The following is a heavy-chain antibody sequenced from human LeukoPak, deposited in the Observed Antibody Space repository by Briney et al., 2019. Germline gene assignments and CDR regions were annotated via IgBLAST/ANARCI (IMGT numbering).Heavy chain of an antibody. CDR1: GFTVSSNY. CDR3: ARDHSSGYYYFDY. V-gene: IGHV3-53*01. CDR2: IYSGGST. J-gene: IGHJ4*02. D-gene: IGHD3-22*01. Sequence: GGSLRLSCAASGFTVSSNYMSWVRQAPGKGLEWVSVIYSGGSTYYADSVKGRFTISRDNSKNTLYLQMNSLRAEDTAVYYCARDHSSGYYYFDYWGQGTLVTVSS.